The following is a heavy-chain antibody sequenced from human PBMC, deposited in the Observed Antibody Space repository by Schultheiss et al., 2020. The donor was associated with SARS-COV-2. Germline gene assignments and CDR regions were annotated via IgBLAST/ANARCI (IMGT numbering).Heavy chain of an antibody. Sequence: GESLKISCAASGFTFSSYAMSWVRQAPGKGLEWVSAISGSGGSTYYADSVKGRFTISRDNSKNTLYLQMNSLRAEDTAVYYCASAMGGPIDAFDIWGQGTMVTVSS. D-gene: IGHD5-18*01. CDR3: ASAMGGPIDAFDI. CDR2: ISGSGGST. V-gene: IGHV3-23*01. J-gene: IGHJ3*02. CDR1: GFTFSSYA.